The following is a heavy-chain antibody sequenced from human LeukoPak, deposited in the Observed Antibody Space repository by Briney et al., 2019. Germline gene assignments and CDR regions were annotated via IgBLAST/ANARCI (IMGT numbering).Heavy chain of an antibody. CDR3: ARGSHSYCGGDCYYVWFDY. J-gene: IGHJ4*02. Sequence: PSETLSLTCTVSGGSISSGDYYWSWIRQPPGKGLEWIGYIYYSGSTYYNSSLKSRVTISVDTSKNQFSLKLSSVTAADTAVYYCARGSHSYCGGDCYYVWFDYWGQGTLVTVSS. CDR1: GGSISSGDYY. CDR2: IYYSGST. D-gene: IGHD2-21*01. V-gene: IGHV4-30-4*08.